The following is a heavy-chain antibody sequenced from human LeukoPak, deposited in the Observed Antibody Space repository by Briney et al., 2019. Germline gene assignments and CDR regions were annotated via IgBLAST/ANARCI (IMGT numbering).Heavy chain of an antibody. CDR2: IKSKTDGGTT. J-gene: IGHJ6*03. D-gene: IGHD2-21*02. V-gene: IGHV3-15*01. CDR3: TTDIHIVVVTAIYYMDV. CDR1: GFTFSNAW. Sequence: PGGSLRLSCAASGFTFSNAWMSWVRQAPGKGLEWVGRIKSKTDGGTTDYAAPVKGRFTISRDDSKNTLYLQMNSLKTEDTAVYYCTTDIHIVVVTAIYYMDVWGKGTTVTVSS.